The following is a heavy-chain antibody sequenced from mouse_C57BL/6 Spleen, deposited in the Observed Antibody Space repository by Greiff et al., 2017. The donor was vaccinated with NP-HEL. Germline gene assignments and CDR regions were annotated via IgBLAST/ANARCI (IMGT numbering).Heavy chain of an antibody. CDR1: GYTFTSYW. CDR2: IYPGSGST. Sequence: QVHVKQPGAELVKPGASVKMSCKASGYTFTSYWITWVKQRPGQGLEWIGDIYPGSGSTNYNEKFKSKATLTVDTSSSTAYMQLSSLTSEDSAVYYCARKREGFDYWGQGTTLTVSS. V-gene: IGHV1-55*01. CDR3: ARKREGFDY. J-gene: IGHJ2*01.